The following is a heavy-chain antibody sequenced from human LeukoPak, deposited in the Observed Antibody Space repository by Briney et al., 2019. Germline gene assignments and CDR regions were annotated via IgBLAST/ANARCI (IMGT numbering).Heavy chain of an antibody. CDR3: ARGNKWELLGYFDY. Sequence: GRSLRLSCAASGFTFSSYAMHWVRQAPGKGLEWVAVISYDGSNKYYADSVKGRFTISRDNSKNTLYLQMNSLRAEDTAVYYCARGNKWELLGYFDYWGQGTLVTVSS. V-gene: IGHV3-30-3*01. D-gene: IGHD1-26*01. CDR1: GFTFSSYA. J-gene: IGHJ4*02. CDR2: ISYDGSNK.